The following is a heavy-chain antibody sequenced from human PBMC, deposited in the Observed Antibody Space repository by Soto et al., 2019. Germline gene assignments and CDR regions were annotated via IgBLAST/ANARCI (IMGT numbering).Heavy chain of an antibody. Sequence: EVQLVESGGGLVQPGGSLRLSCAASGFTVSSNYMSWVRQAPGKGLEWVSAIYTGGSTYYAESVKGRFTISRDNSKNTLYLQMTSLRAEDTAVYYCARDRIATAGTFFDYWGQGTLVTVSS. J-gene: IGHJ4*02. D-gene: IGHD6-13*01. CDR3: ARDRIATAGTFFDY. CDR2: IYTGGST. CDR1: GFTVSSNY. V-gene: IGHV3-66*01.